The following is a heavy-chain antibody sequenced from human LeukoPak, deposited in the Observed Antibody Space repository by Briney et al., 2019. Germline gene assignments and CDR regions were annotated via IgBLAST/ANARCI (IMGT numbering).Heavy chain of an antibody. J-gene: IGHJ4*02. Sequence: GGSLRLSCAASGFTFSSYAMSWVRQAPGKGLEWVSAISGSGSSTYYADSVKGRLTISRDNSKNTLYLQMNSLRAEDTAVYYCAKPRENSSGVGRYFDYWGQGTLVTVPS. D-gene: IGHD6-19*01. CDR1: GFTFSSYA. CDR2: ISGSGSST. V-gene: IGHV3-23*01. CDR3: AKPRENSSGVGRYFDY.